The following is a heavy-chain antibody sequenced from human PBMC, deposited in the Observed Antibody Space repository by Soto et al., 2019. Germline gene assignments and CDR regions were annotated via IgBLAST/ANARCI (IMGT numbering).Heavy chain of an antibody. CDR2: IDSDGTTT. CDR3: ARVGDSGSSLVPFDY. V-gene: IGHV3-74*03. J-gene: IGHJ4*02. CDR1: GFTFRRYW. D-gene: IGHD3-22*01. Sequence: EVQVVESGGGLVQPGGSLRLSCVASGFTFRRYWMHWVRQAPGKGLVWVSRIDSDGTTTQYEDSVRGRFTISRDNAKNTLFLQMNSLRAEDTAVYYCARVGDSGSSLVPFDYWGQGTLVTVSS.